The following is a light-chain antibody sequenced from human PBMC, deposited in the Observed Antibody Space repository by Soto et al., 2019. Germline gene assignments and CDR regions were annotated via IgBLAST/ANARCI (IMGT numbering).Light chain of an antibody. CDR3: QQYGSLPRT. CDR2: GAS. Sequence: EVVMMQSPATLSVSPREGATLSCRASQGIGDTLAWYQHKPGQTPRLLIFGASTRATGIPDRFSGSGSGTDFTLTISRLEPEDFAVYFCQQYGSLPRTFGQGTKVDIK. V-gene: IGKV3-20*01. J-gene: IGKJ1*01. CDR1: QGIGDT.